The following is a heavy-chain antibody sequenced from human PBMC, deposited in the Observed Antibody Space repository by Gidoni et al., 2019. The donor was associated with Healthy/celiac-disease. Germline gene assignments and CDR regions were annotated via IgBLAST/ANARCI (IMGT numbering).Heavy chain of an antibody. D-gene: IGHD6-13*01. V-gene: IGHV4-39*01. CDR3: ARRASIAAAGTGAYFDY. Sequence: QLQLQESGPGLVKPSETLSLPCTVSGGSISSSRYYWGWIRQPPGKGLEWIGSIYYSGSTYYNPSLKSRVTISVDTSKNQFSLKLSSVTAADTAVYYCARRASIAAAGTGAYFDYWGQGTLVTVSS. CDR2: IYYSGST. J-gene: IGHJ4*02. CDR1: GGSISSSRYY.